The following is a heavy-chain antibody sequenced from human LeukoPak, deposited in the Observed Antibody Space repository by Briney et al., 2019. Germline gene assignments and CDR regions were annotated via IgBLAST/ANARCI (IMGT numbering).Heavy chain of an antibody. CDR3: AWTTSEYDAFDI. D-gene: IGHD1-1*01. Sequence: QPGGSLRLSCAASGFTFSSYSMNWVRQAPGKGLEWVSYISSSGSTIYYADSVKGRFTISRDNAKNSLYLQMNSLRAEDTAVYYCAWTTSEYDAFDIWGQGTMVTVSS. V-gene: IGHV3-48*04. CDR2: ISSSGSTI. J-gene: IGHJ3*02. CDR1: GFTFSSYS.